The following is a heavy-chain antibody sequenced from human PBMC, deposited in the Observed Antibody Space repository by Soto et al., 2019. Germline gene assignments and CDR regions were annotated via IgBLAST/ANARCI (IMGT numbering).Heavy chain of an antibody. D-gene: IGHD4-4*01. CDR1: GFTFSSYA. J-gene: IGHJ4*02. CDR3: AKGLVNDYSNYVWFGY. CDR2: ISYDGSNK. Sequence: GGSLRLSCAASGFTFSSYAMHWVRQAPGKGLEWVAVISYDGSNKYYADSVKGRFTISRDNSKNTLYLQMNSLRAEDTAVYYCAKGLVNDYSNYVWFGYWGQGTLVTVAS. V-gene: IGHV3-30-3*01.